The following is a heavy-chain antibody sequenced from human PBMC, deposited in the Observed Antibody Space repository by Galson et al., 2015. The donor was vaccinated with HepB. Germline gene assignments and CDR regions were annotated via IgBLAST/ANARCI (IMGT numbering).Heavy chain of an antibody. V-gene: IGHV3-48*01. CDR3: AREGYGDYVDY. J-gene: IGHJ4*02. CDR2: ISSSSSTI. CDR1: GFTFSSYS. D-gene: IGHD4-17*01. Sequence: SLRLSCAASGFTFSSYSMNWVRQAPGKGLEWVSYISSSSSTIYYADSVKGRFTISRDNAKNSLYLQMNSLRAEDTAVYYCAREGYGDYVDYWGQGTLVTVSS.